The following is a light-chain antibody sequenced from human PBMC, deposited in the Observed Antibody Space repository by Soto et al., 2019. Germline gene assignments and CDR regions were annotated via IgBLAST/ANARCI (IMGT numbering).Light chain of an antibody. CDR3: QQYGSSRIT. J-gene: IGKJ5*01. V-gene: IGKV3-20*01. CDR1: QSVSSSY. Sequence: EIVLTQSPGTLSLSPGERATLSCRASQSVSSSYLSWYQQKHGQAPRLLIYGASSRATGNPDRLSGSGSGTKFTITISRLEPEDFAVYYCQQYGSSRITFGQGTRLEIK. CDR2: GAS.